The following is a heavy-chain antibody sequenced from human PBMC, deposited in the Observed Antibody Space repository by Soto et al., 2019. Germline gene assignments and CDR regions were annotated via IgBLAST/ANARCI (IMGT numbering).Heavy chain of an antibody. Sequence: GASVKVSCKASGYTFTSYYMHWVRLAPGQGLEWMGIINPSGGSTSYAQKFQGRVTMTRDTSTSTVYMELSSLRSEDTAVYYCARDHFGTSTLYGSGSYTRQGNYFYYYMDVWGKGTTVTVSS. D-gene: IGHD3-10*01. V-gene: IGHV1-46*03. CDR2: INPSGGST. CDR3: ARDHFGTSTLYGSGSYTRQGNYFYYYMDV. J-gene: IGHJ6*03. CDR1: GYTFTSYY.